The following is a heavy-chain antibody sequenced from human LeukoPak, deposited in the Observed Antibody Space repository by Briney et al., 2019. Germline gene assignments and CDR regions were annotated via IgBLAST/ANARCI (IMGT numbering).Heavy chain of an antibody. CDR2: ISSSSSYI. CDR1: GFTFSSYS. Sequence: GGSLRLSCAASGFTFSSYSMNWVRQAPGKGLEWVSSISSSSSYIYYADSVKGRFTISRDNAKNSLYLQMNSLRAEDTAVYYCARGRDYESEVFDYWGQGTLVTVSS. CDR3: ARGRDYESEVFDY. D-gene: IGHD4-17*01. J-gene: IGHJ4*02. V-gene: IGHV3-21*01.